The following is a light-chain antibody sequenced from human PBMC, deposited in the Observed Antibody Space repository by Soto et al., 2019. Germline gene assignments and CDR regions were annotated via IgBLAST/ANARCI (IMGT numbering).Light chain of an antibody. Sequence: EIVMTQSPATLSVSPGERATLSCRASQSVSSNLAWYQQKPGRAPRLLIYGASTRATGIPARFSGSGSGTEFTLTISSLQSEDFAVYYCQQYNNWPLGTFGQGTKVEIK. J-gene: IGKJ1*01. CDR3: QQYNNWPLGT. CDR2: GAS. V-gene: IGKV3-15*01. CDR1: QSVSSN.